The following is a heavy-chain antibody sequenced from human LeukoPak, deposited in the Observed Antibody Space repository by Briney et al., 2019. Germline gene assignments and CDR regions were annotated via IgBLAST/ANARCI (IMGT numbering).Heavy chain of an antibody. V-gene: IGHV3-53*01. J-gene: IGHJ4*02. CDR1: GFIFGDYG. CDR3: ARDMYGRNYFDF. Sequence: PGGSLRLSCAASGFIFGDYGMNWVRQAPGKGLEWVSVIYSGGSTYYADSVKGRFTISRDNSKNTLYLQMNSLRAEDTAVYYCARDMYGRNYFDFWGQGTLVTVSS. D-gene: IGHD4-23*01. CDR2: IYSGGST.